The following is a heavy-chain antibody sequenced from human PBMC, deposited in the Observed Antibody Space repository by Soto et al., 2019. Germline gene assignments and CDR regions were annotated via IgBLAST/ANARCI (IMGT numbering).Heavy chain of an antibody. CDR3: ARDLGYCISTSCYGGNGYYYYGMDV. D-gene: IGHD2-2*01. V-gene: IGHV3-74*01. Sequence: GGSLRLSCAASGFTFSSYSMNWVRLVPQNCLVWVSRINSDGSSTSYADSVKGGFTISRDNAKDTLYLQMNSLRAEDTAVYYCARDLGYCISTSCYGGNGYYYYGMDVWGQGT. J-gene: IGHJ6*02. CDR1: GFTFSSYS. CDR2: INSDGSST.